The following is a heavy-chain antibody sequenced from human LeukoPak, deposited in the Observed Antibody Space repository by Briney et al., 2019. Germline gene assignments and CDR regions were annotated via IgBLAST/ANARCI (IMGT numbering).Heavy chain of an antibody. CDR1: GYTFTGYY. CDR3: ARGYCSGGSCYEFDY. CDR2: IHPNSGGT. V-gene: IGHV1-2*02. J-gene: IGHJ4*02. Sequence: GASVKVSCKASGYTFTGYYMHWVRQAPGHALEWMGWIHPNSGGTNYAQKFHGRVTMTRDTSISTAYMELSSLRSDDTAVYYCARGYCSGGSCYEFDYWGQGTLVTVSS. D-gene: IGHD2-15*01.